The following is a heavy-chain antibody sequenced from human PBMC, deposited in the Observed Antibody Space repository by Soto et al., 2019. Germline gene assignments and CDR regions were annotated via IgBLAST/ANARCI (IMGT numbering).Heavy chain of an antibody. CDR2: INPNSGGT. J-gene: IGHJ6*02. CDR3: AREDPGSSGMDV. Sequence: GASVKVSCKASGYTFTGYYMHWVRQAPGQGLERMGWINPNSGGTNYAQKFQGWVTMTRDTSISTAYMELSRLRSDDTAVYYCAREDPGSSGMDVWGQGTTVTVSS. D-gene: IGHD2-2*01. CDR1: GYTFTGYY. V-gene: IGHV1-2*04.